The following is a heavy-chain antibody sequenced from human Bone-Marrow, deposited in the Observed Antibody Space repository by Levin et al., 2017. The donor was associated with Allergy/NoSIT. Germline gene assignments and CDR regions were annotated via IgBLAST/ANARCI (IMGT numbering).Heavy chain of an antibody. CDR1: GFTFSSYG. V-gene: IGHV3-33*01. CDR3: ARGSIDYDFWSGVYYYYMDV. Sequence: GGSLRLSCAASGFTFSSYGMHWVRQAPGKGLEWVAVIWYDGSNKYYADSVKGRFTISRDNSKNTLYLQMNSLRAEDTAVYYCARGSIDYDFWSGVYYYYMDVWGKGTTVTVSS. D-gene: IGHD3-3*01. J-gene: IGHJ6*03. CDR2: IWYDGSNK.